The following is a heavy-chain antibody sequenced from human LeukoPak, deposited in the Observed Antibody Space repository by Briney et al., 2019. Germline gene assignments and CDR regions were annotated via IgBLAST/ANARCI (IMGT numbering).Heavy chain of an antibody. CDR3: ARGGSPIYYYYMDV. CDR2: INPNSGGT. Sequence: ASVKVSCKASGYTFRSSGISWVRQAPGQGLEWMGWINPNSGGTNFAQKFQGRVTMARDTSISTAYMELSRLRSDDTAVYYCARGGSPIYYYYMDVWGKGTTVTISS. D-gene: IGHD2-2*01. CDR1: GYTFRSSG. V-gene: IGHV1-2*02. J-gene: IGHJ6*03.